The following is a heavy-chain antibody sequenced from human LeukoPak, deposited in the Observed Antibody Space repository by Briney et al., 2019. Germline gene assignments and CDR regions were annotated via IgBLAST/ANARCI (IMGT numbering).Heavy chain of an antibody. CDR3: ARDQEGEWLVRNDAFDI. CDR2: FDPEDGET. V-gene: IGHV1-24*01. CDR1: GYTLTELS. J-gene: IGHJ3*02. D-gene: IGHD6-19*01. Sequence: ASVKVSCKVSGYTLTELSMHWVRQAPGKGLEWMGGFDPEDGETIYAQKFQGRVTMTEDTSTDTAYMELSSLRSEDTAVYYCARDQEGEWLVRNDAFDIWGQGTMVTVSS.